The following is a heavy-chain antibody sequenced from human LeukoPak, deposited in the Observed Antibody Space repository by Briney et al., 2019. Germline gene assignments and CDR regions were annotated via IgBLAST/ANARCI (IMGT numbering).Heavy chain of an antibody. Sequence: SETLSLTCTVSGGSISSGGYYWSWIRQHPGKGLEWIGYIYYSGSTYYNPSLKSRVTISVDTSKNQFSLKLSSVTAADTAVYYCARDSRRTIFPHYYYGMDVWGQGTTVTVSS. J-gene: IGHJ6*02. CDR3: ARDSRRTIFPHYYYGMDV. CDR2: IYYSGST. CDR1: GGSISSGGYY. V-gene: IGHV4-31*03. D-gene: IGHD3-3*01.